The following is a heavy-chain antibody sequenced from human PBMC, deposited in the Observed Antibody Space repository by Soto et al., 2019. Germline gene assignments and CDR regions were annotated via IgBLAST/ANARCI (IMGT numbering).Heavy chain of an antibody. CDR1: GFTFNNAR. CDR3: TTGDYTSGTDH. J-gene: IGHJ4*02. V-gene: IGHV3-15*07. Sequence: EVQLVESGGGLVKPGGSLRLSCTASGFTFNNARMNWVRQTPGKGLEWVGRIKSKTDGDTATYAAPVKGRFTISRDDSKTTPYLQMNSLKTEDTAVYYCTTGDYTSGTDHWGQGILVTVSS. CDR2: IKSKTDGDTA. D-gene: IGHD6-19*01.